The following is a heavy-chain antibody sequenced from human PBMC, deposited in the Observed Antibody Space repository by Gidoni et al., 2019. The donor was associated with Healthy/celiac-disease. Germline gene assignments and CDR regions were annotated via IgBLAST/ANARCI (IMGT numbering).Heavy chain of an antibody. CDR3: ARREEGEGWFDP. Sequence: QVQLVQSGAEVKKPGASVKASCKASGYTFTSYYMHWVRQAPGQGLEWMGIINPSGGSTSYAQKFQGRVTMTRDTSTSTVYMELSSLRSEDTAVYYCARREEGEGWFDPWGQGTLVTVSS. V-gene: IGHV1-46*01. CDR1: GYTFTSYY. CDR2: INPSGGST. J-gene: IGHJ5*02.